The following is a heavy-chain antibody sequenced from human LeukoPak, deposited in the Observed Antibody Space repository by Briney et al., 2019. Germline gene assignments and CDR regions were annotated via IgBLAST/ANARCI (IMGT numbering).Heavy chain of an antibody. CDR3: ARATRERDFWSGHFYYFDY. J-gene: IGHJ4*02. CDR1: GYTFTGYY. CDR2: INPNSGGT. D-gene: IGHD3-3*01. V-gene: IGHV1-2*02. Sequence: ASVKVSCKASGYTFTGYYMQWVRQAPGQGLEWMGLINPNSGGTNYAQKFQGRVTMTRDTSISTAYMELSRLRSDDTAVYYCARATRERDFWSGHFYYFDYWGQGILVTVSS.